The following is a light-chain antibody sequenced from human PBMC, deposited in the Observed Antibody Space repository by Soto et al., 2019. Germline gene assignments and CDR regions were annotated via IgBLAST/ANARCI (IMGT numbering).Light chain of an antibody. CDR2: EVS. CDR1: SSDVGGYNY. Sequence: QSALTQPASVSGSPGQSITISCTGTSSDVGGYNYVSWYQQHPGKAPKFIIYEVSIRPSGVSNRFSGSKSGNMASLTISGLQAADEADYYCSSYTSSFTWVFGGGTKVTVL. V-gene: IGLV2-14*01. CDR3: SSYTSSFTWV. J-gene: IGLJ3*02.